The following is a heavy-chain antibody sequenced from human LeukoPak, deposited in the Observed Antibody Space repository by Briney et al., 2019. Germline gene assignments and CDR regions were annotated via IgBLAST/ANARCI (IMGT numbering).Heavy chain of an antibody. Sequence: ASVKVSCKASGYTFTGYYMHWVRQAPGQGLEWMGIINPSGGSTSYAQKFQGRVTMTRDMSTSTVYMELSSLRSEDTAVYYCARDPRVTTRMENRFDYWGQGTLVTVSS. V-gene: IGHV1-46*01. CDR3: ARDPRVTTRMENRFDY. J-gene: IGHJ4*02. CDR1: GYTFTGYY. D-gene: IGHD4-11*01. CDR2: INPSGGST.